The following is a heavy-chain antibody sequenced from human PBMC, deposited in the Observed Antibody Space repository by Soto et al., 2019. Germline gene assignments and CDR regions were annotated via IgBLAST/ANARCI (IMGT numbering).Heavy chain of an antibody. Sequence: GGSLSLSCAASAFTFINAWMNWVRQAPGKGLEWDGRIKSKPQGGTADYAAPVKGRFAISRDDSKNTLYLQMNSLQTDDTAVYFFATEREGTVTLLRGLEPGAFDVWGLGTMVTVSS. CDR2: IKSKPQGGTA. CDR3: ATEREGTVTLLRGLEPGAFDV. D-gene: IGHD3-10*01. V-gene: IGHV3-15*07. J-gene: IGHJ3*01. CDR1: AFTFINAW.